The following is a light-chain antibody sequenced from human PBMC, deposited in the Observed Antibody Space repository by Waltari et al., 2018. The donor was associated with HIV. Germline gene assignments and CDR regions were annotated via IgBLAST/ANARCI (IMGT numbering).Light chain of an antibody. J-gene: IGLJ3*02. CDR1: DIDIGIYDY. V-gene: IGLV2-14*01. Sequence: QSALTQPASVSGSPGQSVTISCIGSDIDIGIYDYISWYHHPPNRAPRLVVFNANSRPSGSPFRFAGSKSGNTASRTISGLQADDEGVYYCSSYVTGGSLLFGGGTQVTVL. CDR2: NAN. CDR3: SSYVTGGSLL.